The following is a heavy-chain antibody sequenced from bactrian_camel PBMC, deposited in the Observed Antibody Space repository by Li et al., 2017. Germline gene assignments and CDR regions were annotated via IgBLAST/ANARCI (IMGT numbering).Heavy chain of an antibody. J-gene: IGHJ4*01. CDR3: RLDVYARTVVDAPSGRTSTIS. CDR2: IYTGDSSP. CDR1: GYTGVIYS. Sequence: VQLVESGGGSVQAGGSLRLSCVASGYTGVIYSMAWFRQAPGKKREGVAYIYTGDSSPYYDDSVKGRFTISKDNAKNTLDLQMNDLKSEDTAMYYCRLDVYARTVVDAPSGRTSTISGARGPRSPSP. D-gene: IGHD6*01. V-gene: IGHV3S54*01.